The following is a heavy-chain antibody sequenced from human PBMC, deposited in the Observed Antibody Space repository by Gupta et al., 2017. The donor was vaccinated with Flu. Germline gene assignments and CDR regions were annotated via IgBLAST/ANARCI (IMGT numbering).Heavy chain of an antibody. CDR1: GFTFSSYA. CDR3: AKVGWSGYSESQFDY. J-gene: IGHJ4*02. D-gene: IGHD3-3*01. V-gene: IGHV3-23*01. CDR2: SSGSGGST. Sequence: EVQLLESGGGLVQPGGSLRLSCAASGFTFSSYAMSWVRQAPGQGLEWVSGSSGSGGSTYYADAVKGRFTISRDNSKNTLYLQMNSLRAEDTAVYYCAKVGWSGYSESQFDYWGQGTLVTVSS.